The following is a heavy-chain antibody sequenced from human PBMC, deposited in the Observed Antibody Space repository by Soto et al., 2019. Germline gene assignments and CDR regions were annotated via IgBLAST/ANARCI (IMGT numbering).Heavy chain of an antibody. V-gene: IGHV5-10-1*01. J-gene: IGHJ4*02. CDR3: ARQIYDSDTGPNFQYYFDS. Sequence: PGESLKISCKGSGYSFAGYWITWVRQKPGKGLEWVGRIDPSDSQTYYSPSFRGRVTISVTKSITTVFLQWSSLRASDTAMYYCARQIYDSDTGPNFQYYFDSWGQGTPVTVSS. D-gene: IGHD3-22*01. CDR1: GYSFAGYW. CDR2: IDPSDSQT.